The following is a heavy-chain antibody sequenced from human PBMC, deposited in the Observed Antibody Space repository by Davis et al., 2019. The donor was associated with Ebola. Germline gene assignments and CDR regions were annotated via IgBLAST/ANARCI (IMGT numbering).Heavy chain of an antibody. CDR2: INPSGGST. Sequence: ASVKVSCKASGYTFTSYYMHWVRQAPGQGLEWMGIINPSGGSTSYAQKFQGRVTMTRDTSTSTVYMELSSLRAEDTAVYYCAKDSVAAGPPWSYYYGMDVWGQGTTVTVSS. CDR3: AKDSVAAGPPWSYYYGMDV. J-gene: IGHJ6*02. D-gene: IGHD6-13*01. V-gene: IGHV1-46*01. CDR1: GYTFTSYY.